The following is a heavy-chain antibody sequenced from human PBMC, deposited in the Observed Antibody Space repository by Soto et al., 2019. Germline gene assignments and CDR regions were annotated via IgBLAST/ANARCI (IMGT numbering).Heavy chain of an antibody. CDR2: INHSGST. J-gene: IGHJ4*02. Sequence: QVQVKQWGAGLLKPSETLSLTCAVYGGSFSGYYWSWIRQPPGRGLEWIGEINHSGSTNYNPSLKGRVPIAVDTSKVQLSLKLRSVTAADTSVYYCARAQSVRGVIIVPYYFDYWGQGTLVTVSS. D-gene: IGHD3-10*01. V-gene: IGHV4-34*01. CDR1: GGSFSGYY. CDR3: ARAQSVRGVIIVPYYFDY.